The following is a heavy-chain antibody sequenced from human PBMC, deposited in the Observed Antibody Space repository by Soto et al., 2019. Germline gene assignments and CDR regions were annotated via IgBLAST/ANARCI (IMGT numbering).Heavy chain of an antibody. CDR2: IYYSGST. CDR3: ARVSYYYDRSGYYHY. D-gene: IGHD3-22*01. J-gene: IGHJ4*02. Sequence: QVQLQESGPGLVKPSQTLSLTCTVSGGSISSGDYYCGWIRQPPGKGLEWIGYIYYSGSTYYHPSLKSRVTISVDTSKNQFSLKLSSVTAADTAVYYCARVSYYYDRSGYYHYWGQGTLVTVSS. CDR1: GGSISSGDYY. V-gene: IGHV4-30-4*01.